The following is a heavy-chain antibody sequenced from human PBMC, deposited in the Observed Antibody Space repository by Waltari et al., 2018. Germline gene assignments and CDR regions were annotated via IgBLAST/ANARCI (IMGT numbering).Heavy chain of an antibody. Sequence: QVTLKESGPVMVKPTQTLTLTCTVSGFSLSTTGMCVSWIRQPPGKALEWLARIDWDDDKFYSTSLKTRLTISKYTSKNQVVLTMTNMYPVDTATYYCARELRGSFDYWGQGTLVTVSS. CDR1: GFSLSTTGMC. CDR2: IDWDDDK. V-gene: IGHV2-70*16. D-gene: IGHD3-10*01. CDR3: ARELRGSFDY. J-gene: IGHJ4*02.